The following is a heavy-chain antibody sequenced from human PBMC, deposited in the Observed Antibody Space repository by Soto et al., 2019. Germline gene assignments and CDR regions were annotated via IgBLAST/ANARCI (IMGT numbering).Heavy chain of an antibody. J-gene: IGHJ5*02. CDR3: ARDGIAAAGNWFDP. CDR1: GYTFTGYY. V-gene: IGHV1-2*04. Sequence: ASVKVSCKASGYTFTGYYMHWVRQAPGQGLEWMGWINPNSGGTNYAQKFQGWVTMTRDTSISTAYMELSRLRSDDTAVYYCARDGIAAAGNWFDPWGQGTLVTVSS. CDR2: INPNSGGT. D-gene: IGHD6-13*01.